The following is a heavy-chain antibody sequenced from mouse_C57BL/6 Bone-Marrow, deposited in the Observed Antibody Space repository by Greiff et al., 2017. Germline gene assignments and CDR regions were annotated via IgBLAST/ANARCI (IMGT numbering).Heavy chain of an antibody. Sequence: QVQLQQSGAELVRPGASVKLSCKASGYTFTDYYINWVKQRPGQGLEWIARIYPGSGNTYYNEKFKGKATLTAEKSSSTAYMQLSSLTSEDSAVXFCARGHYGYWGQGTSVTVSS. D-gene: IGHD1-1*01. J-gene: IGHJ4*01. CDR1: GYTFTDYY. CDR3: ARGHYGY. V-gene: IGHV1-76*01. CDR2: IYPGSGNT.